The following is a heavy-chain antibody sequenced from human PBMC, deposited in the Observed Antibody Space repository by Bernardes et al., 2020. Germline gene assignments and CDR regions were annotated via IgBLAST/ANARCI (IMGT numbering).Heavy chain of an antibody. Sequence: SETLSLTCTVSGGSISSYYWSWIRQPPGKGLEWIGYIYYSGSTNYNPSLKSRVTISVDTSKNQFSLKLSSVTAADTAVYYCARGQWLHWKYFDYWDHGTLVTVS. CDR3: ARGQWLHWKYFDY. CDR2: IYYSGST. J-gene: IGHJ4*01. D-gene: IGHD6-19*01. V-gene: IGHV4-59*01. CDR1: GGSISSYY.